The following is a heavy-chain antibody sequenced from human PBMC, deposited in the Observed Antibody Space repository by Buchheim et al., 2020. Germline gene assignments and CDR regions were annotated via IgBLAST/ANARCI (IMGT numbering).Heavy chain of an antibody. D-gene: IGHD2-2*01. V-gene: IGHV3-74*03. CDR1: GSTFSRSW. J-gene: IGHJ4*02. Sequence: EMQLVESGGGLVQPGGSLRLSCAASGSTFSRSWMHWVRQAPGKGLMWVSCINSDGTTTKYADSVKGRFIISRDNAKNTLYLQMNSLRPEDTAVYYCARENWATGCSVSNCLSLDYWGQRTL. CDR2: INSDGTTT. CDR3: ARENWATGCSVSNCLSLDY.